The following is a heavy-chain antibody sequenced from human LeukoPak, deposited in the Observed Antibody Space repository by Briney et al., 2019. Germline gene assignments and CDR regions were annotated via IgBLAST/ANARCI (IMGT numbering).Heavy chain of an antibody. Sequence: PGGSLRLSCAASGFTFSTYWMTWVRQAPGKGLEWVAVISYDGSNKYYADSVKGRFTISRDNSKNTLYLQMNSLRAEDTAVYYCAKDLKPLRIAAADHWGQGTLVTVSS. CDR3: AKDLKPLRIAAADH. D-gene: IGHD6-13*01. CDR1: GFTFSTYW. J-gene: IGHJ4*02. CDR2: ISYDGSNK. V-gene: IGHV3-30*18.